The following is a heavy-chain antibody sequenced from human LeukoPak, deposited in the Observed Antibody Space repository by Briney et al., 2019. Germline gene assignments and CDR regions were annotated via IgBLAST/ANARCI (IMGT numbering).Heavy chain of an antibody. CDR1: GGSISSGGYY. D-gene: IGHD3-10*01. Sequence: SETLSLTCTVSGGSISSGGYYWSWIRQHPGKGLEWIGYIYYSGSTYYNPSLKSRVTISVDTSKNQFSLKLSSVTAADTAVYSCAGLWFGEHWFDPWGQGTLVTVSS. CDR2: IYYSGST. CDR3: AGLWFGEHWFDP. J-gene: IGHJ5*02. V-gene: IGHV4-30-4*08.